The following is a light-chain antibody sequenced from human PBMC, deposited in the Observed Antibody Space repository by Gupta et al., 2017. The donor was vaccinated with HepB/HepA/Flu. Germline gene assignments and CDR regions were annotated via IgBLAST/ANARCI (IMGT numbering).Light chain of an antibody. J-gene: IGKJ3*01. CDR1: QSISSN. V-gene: IGKV3-15*01. Sequence: EIVMTQSPATLSVSPGERATLSCRASQSISSNLAWYQQRPGQAPRLLIYGASTRATGIPARFSGSGSGTEFTLNISILQSEDFAVYYCQQYNNWPPLFTFGPGTRVDIK. CDR3: QQYNNWPPLFT. CDR2: GAS.